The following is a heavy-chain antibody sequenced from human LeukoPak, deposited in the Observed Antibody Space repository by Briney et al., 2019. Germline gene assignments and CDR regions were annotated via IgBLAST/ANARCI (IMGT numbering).Heavy chain of an antibody. CDR2: ISPGGDTI. Sequence: GGSLRLSCAASGFSFSIYDMSWVRQAPGKGLEWVSAISPGGDTIYYLDSVKGRFTISRDNSKNTLYLQMNSLRAEDTAVYYCARRTTVVGPAPFDHWGQGTLVTVSS. CDR1: GFSFSIYD. D-gene: IGHD4-23*01. J-gene: IGHJ4*02. V-gene: IGHV3-23*01. CDR3: ARRTTVVGPAPFDH.